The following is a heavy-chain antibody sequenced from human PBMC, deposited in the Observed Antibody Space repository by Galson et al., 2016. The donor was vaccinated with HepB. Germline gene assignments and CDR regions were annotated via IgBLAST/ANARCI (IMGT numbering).Heavy chain of an antibody. J-gene: IGHJ3*02. CDR3: ARHASGNFLVKPFVM. D-gene: IGHD1-26*01. CDR1: GYSFSNYW. Sequence: QSGAEVKKPGESLKISCKGSGYSFSNYWIGWVRQMPGKGLEWMGIIYPGDSDTVYSPSFQGQVTFSADKSTSTAYLQWNGLKASDTAMYYWARHASGNFLVKPFVMWGKGSMVTVSS. V-gene: IGHV5-51*01. CDR2: IYPGDSDT.